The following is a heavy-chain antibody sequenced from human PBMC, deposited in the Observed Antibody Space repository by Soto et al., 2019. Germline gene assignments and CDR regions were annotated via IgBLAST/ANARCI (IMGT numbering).Heavy chain of an antibody. CDR3: ARIACTGGSCRPYAYYGMDV. D-gene: IGHD2-15*01. J-gene: IGHJ6*02. CDR2: TWYDGSIK. CDR1: GFTFSTYG. V-gene: IGHV3-33*01. Sequence: QVQLVESGGGVVQPGRSLRLSCAASGFTFSTYGMHWVRQAPGKGLEWVAITWYDGSIKYYADSAKGRFTISRDNSRNTLYLQMSSRRVEDTAVYFCARIACTGGSCRPYAYYGMDVWGQGTTVTVSS.